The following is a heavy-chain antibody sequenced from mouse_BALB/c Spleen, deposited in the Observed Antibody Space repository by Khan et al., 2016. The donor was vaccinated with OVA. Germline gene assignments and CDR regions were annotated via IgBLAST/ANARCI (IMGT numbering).Heavy chain of an antibody. CDR2: ISYSGST. CDR3: ARGRAY. CDR1: GYSITSDYA. J-gene: IGHJ3*01. V-gene: IGHV3-2*02. Sequence: VQLKESGPGLVKPSQSLSLTCTVTGYSITSDYAWNWIRQFPGNKLEWMGYISYSGSTSYTPSLKSRISITRDTSKNQFFLQLNSVTTEDTATDYCARGRAYWGQGTLVTVSA. D-gene: IGHD3-3*01.